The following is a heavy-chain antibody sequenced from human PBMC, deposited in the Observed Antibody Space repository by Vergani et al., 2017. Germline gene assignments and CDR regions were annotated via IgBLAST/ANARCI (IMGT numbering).Heavy chain of an antibody. D-gene: IGHD1-20*01. J-gene: IGHJ5*02. CDR1: GGSITYGAFY. CDR3: ARCFRYEGMIYDWTVENCFDP. V-gene: IGHV4-39*01. CDR2: IYYSENK. Sequence: QLQLQESGPGLVKPSETLSLTCTVSGGSITYGAFYWGWIRQSPGKGLEWIGSIYYSENKFYNPSLESRVTLSRDTTKNQFSLKLKSVTAADTAVYYCARCFRYEGMIYDWTVENCFDPWGQGTLVTVSS.